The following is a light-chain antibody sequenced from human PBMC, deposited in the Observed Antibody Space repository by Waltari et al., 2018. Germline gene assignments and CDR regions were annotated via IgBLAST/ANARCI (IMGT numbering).Light chain of an antibody. J-gene: IGLJ2*01. CDR3: SSYITTNTLWL. V-gene: IGLV2-14*01. CDR2: EVT. Sequence: QSALTQPSSVSGSPGQSITISCTGASSVVGAFNFVSWYQHHPGKAPKLIVYEVTNRPSGVSSRCSGSKSDNTAALTISGLQAEDEADYYCSSYITTNTLWLFGGGTKLTVL. CDR1: SSVVGAFNF.